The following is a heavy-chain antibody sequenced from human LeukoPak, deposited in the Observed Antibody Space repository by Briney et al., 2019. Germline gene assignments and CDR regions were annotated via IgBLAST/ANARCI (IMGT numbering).Heavy chain of an antibody. CDR3: VKGDTAMVRDWFDP. CDR2: ISSNGGST. Sequence: GGSLRLSCSASGFTFSSYAMHWVRQAPGKGLEYGSAISSNGGSTYYADSVKGRFTISRDNSKNTLYLQMSSLRAEDTAVYYCVKGDTAMVRDWFDPWGQGTLVTVSS. D-gene: IGHD5-18*01. CDR1: GFTFSSYA. J-gene: IGHJ5*02. V-gene: IGHV3-64D*06.